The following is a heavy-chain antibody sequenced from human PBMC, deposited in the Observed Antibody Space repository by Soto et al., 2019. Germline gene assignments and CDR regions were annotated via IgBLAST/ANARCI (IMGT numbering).Heavy chain of an antibody. Sequence: QVQLVESGGGVVQPGRSLRLSCAASGFTFSNYGMHWVRQAPGKGLEWVAVILNDGSNRYHADYVKDRFTISRDNSKEALYLQMNSLRAEDTAVYYGARDDEYSGNGMDVWGQGTTVTVS. CDR2: ILNDGSNR. V-gene: IGHV3-33*01. CDR1: GFTFSNYG. CDR3: ARDDEYSGNGMDV. D-gene: IGHD3-10*01. J-gene: IGHJ6*02.